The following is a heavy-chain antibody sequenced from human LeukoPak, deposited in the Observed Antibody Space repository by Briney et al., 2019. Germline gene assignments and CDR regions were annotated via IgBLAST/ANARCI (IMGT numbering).Heavy chain of an antibody. V-gene: IGHV4-38-2*02. J-gene: IGHJ4*02. CDR3: ARDRIVDRTLVTGGYFDY. CDR2: IYQSGST. CDR1: GYSISSGYY. Sequence: SSETLSLTCTVSGYSISSGYYWGWIRQPPGKGLEWIGSIYQSGSTYYNPSLKSRVTISVDTSKNQFSLKLSSVTAADTAIYYCARDRIVDRTLVTGGYFDYWGQGTLVTVSS. D-gene: IGHD5-18*01.